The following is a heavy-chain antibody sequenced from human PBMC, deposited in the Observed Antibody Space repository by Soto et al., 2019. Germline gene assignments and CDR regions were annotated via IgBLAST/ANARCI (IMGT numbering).Heavy chain of an antibody. J-gene: IGHJ4*02. V-gene: IGHV3-30*18. Sequence: GGSLRLSCAASGFTFSSYGMHWVRQAPGKGLEWVAVISYDGSNKYYADSVKGRFTISRDNSKNTLYLQMNSLRAEDTAVYYCAKDSLAVAGHFDYWGQGTRVTVSS. CDR2: ISYDGSNK. CDR1: GFTFSSYG. CDR3: AKDSLAVAGHFDY. D-gene: IGHD6-19*01.